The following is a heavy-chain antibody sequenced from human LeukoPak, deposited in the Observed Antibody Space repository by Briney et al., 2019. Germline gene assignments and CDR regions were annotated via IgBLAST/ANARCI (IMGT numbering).Heavy chain of an antibody. CDR2: INHSGST. CDR3: ARRPRKNSALDV. CDR1: GGSFSGYY. J-gene: IGHJ6*04. Sequence: SETLSLTCAVYGGSFSGYYWSWIRQPPGKGLEWIGEINHSGSTNYNPSLKSRVTISVDTSKNQFSLKLSSVTAADKAVYYCARRPRKNSALDVWGKGTTVTVSS. D-gene: IGHD2/OR15-2a*01. V-gene: IGHV4-34*01.